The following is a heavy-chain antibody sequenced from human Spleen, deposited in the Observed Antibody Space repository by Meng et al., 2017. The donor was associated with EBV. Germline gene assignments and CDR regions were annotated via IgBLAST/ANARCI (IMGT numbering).Heavy chain of an antibody. D-gene: IGHD2-2*01. CDR3: ARQGKIVVVPAASFDD. CDR1: GGSISSSNYY. CDR2: IYYSGST. J-gene: IGHJ4*02. V-gene: IGHV4-39*01. Sequence: QLKLQESGPGLVKASETLSLTCSVSGGSISSSNYYWGWIRQPPGKGLEWIGSIYYSGSTYYNPSLKSRVTISVDTSKNQFSLKLRSVTAADTAVYYCARQGKIVVVPAASFDDWGQGTLVTVSS.